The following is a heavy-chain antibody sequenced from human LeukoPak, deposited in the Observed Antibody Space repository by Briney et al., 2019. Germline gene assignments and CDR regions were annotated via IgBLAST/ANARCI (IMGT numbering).Heavy chain of an antibody. CDR3: ARSGQFDY. CDR2: ISTSSSTI. Sequence: GGSLRLSCAASGFTFSSYEMNWVRQAPGKGLEWVSYISTSSSTIYYADSVKGRFTISRDNAKNSLHLQMNSLRAEDTAVYYCARSGQFDYWGQGTLVTVSS. CDR1: GFTFSSYE. V-gene: IGHV3-48*01. D-gene: IGHD1-14*01. J-gene: IGHJ4*02.